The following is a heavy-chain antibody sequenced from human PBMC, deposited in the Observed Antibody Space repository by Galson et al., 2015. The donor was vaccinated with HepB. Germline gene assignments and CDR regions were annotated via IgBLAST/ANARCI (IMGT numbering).Heavy chain of an antibody. J-gene: IGHJ4*02. CDR1: GFTFNGYS. Sequence: SLRLSCAASGFTFNGYSMNWVRQAPGKGLEWLSYISSSSSTTIYYADAVKGRFTISRDNAKSSLYLQMNSLRAEDTAVYXCARERGSIFSQLFYFDYWGQGALVPVSS. CDR2: ISSSSSTTI. V-gene: IGHV3-48*04. D-gene: IGHD3-9*01. CDR3: ARERGSIFSQLFYFDY.